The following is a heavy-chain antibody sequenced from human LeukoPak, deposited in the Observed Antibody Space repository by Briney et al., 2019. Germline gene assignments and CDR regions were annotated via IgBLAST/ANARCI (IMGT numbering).Heavy chain of an antibody. Sequence: SETLSLTCTVYGGSISISYFWGWIRQTPGKGLEWIGSVYSTGSTNYNPSLKSRVSISIDTSKNQFSLKLRSVTAADTAVYYCARQHRSTTSTAWGQGTLVTVSS. V-gene: IGHV4-39*01. D-gene: IGHD5/OR15-5a*01. J-gene: IGHJ5*02. CDR1: GGSISISYF. CDR2: VYSTGST. CDR3: ARQHRSTTSTA.